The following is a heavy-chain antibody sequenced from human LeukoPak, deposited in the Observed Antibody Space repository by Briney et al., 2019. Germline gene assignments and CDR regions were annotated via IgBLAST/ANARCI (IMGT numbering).Heavy chain of an antibody. V-gene: IGHV4-39*07. CDR3: ARAGPLYGSGTAPSYFDY. CDR2: IYYSGST. D-gene: IGHD3-10*01. Sequence: SETLSLTCTVSGGSISSSSYYWGWIRQPPGEGLEWVGSIYYSGSTYYNPSLKSRVTISVDTSKNQFSLKLSSVTAADTAVYYCARAGPLYGSGTAPSYFDYWGQGTLVTVSS. J-gene: IGHJ4*02. CDR1: GGSISSSSYY.